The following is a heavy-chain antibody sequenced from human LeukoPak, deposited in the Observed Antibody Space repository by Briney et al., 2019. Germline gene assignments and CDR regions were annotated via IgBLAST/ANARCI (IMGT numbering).Heavy chain of an antibody. CDR3: ARDYGGSSPFDY. CDR1: GFTFSSYE. J-gene: IGHJ4*02. Sequence: GGSPRLSCAASGFTFSSYEMHWVRQAPGKGLEWVSYISSSGSTIYYADSVKGRFTISRDNAKNSLYLQMNSLRAEDTAVYYCARDYGGSSPFDYWGQGTLVTVSS. D-gene: IGHD4-23*01. CDR2: ISSSGSTI. V-gene: IGHV3-48*03.